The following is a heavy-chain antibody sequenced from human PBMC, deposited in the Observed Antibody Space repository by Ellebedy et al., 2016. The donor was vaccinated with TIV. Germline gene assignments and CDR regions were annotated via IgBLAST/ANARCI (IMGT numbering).Heavy chain of an antibody. Sequence: AASVKVFCKASGGTFSSYAISWVRQAPGQGLEWMGRIIPILGIANYAQKFQGRVTITADKSTSTAYMELSSLRSEDTAVYYCARDLTYGGYQGGYFDYWGQGTLVTVSS. CDR1: GGTFSSYA. V-gene: IGHV1-69*04. J-gene: IGHJ4*02. CDR3: ARDLTYGGYQGGYFDY. CDR2: IIPILGIA. D-gene: IGHD5-12*01.